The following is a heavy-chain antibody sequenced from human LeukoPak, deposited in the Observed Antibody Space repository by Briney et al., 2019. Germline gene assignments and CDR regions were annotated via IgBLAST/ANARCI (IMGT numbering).Heavy chain of an antibody. V-gene: IGHV4-34*01. Sequence: SETLSLTCAVYGGSFSGYYWSWIRQPPGKGLEWIGEINHSGSTNYNPSLKSRVTISVDTSKNQFSLKLSSVTAADTAVYYCARGRRSRFRQPEGYGYFDLWGGGTLFTVSS. CDR3: ARGRRSRFRQPEGYGYFDL. D-gene: IGHD3-10*01. CDR1: GGSFSGYY. J-gene: IGHJ2*01. CDR2: INHSGST.